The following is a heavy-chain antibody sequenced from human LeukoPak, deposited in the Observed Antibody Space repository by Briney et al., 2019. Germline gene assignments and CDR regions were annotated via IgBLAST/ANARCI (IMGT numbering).Heavy chain of an antibody. CDR1: GFSLSTSGVG. J-gene: IGHJ4*02. D-gene: IGHD5-24*01. Sequence: SGSTLVKPTQTLTLTCTFSGFSLSTSGVGVGWIRQPPGKALEWLALIYWDDDKRYSPSLKSRLTITKDTSKNQVVLIMTNMDPVDTATYYCAHSLEMATIFDYWGQGTLVTVSS. CDR3: AHSLEMATIFDY. CDR2: IYWDDDK. V-gene: IGHV2-5*02.